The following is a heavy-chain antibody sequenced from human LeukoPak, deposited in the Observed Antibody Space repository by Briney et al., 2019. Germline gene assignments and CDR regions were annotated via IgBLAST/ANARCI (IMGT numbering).Heavy chain of an antibody. Sequence: ASVKVSCKVSGYTLTEISMHWVRQAPGLGLEWMGGFNPEDAETIYARSFQGRLTVTEDTSTDTAYMELSSLRSEDTAMYYCATEIVGYGDVHYFDSWGQGTLVTVSS. CDR2: FNPEDAET. CDR3: ATEIVGYGDVHYFDS. D-gene: IGHD4-17*01. CDR1: GYTLTEIS. J-gene: IGHJ4*02. V-gene: IGHV1-24*01.